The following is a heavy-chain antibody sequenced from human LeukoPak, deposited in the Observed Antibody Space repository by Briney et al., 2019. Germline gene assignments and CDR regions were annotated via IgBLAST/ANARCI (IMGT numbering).Heavy chain of an antibody. V-gene: IGHV1-8*03. D-gene: IGHD6-6*01. J-gene: IGHJ4*02. CDR2: MNPNSGNT. CDR1: GYTFTNYD. Sequence: VASVKVSCKASGYTFTNYDINWVRQGTGQGLEWMGWMNPNSGNTGYAQKFQGRVTITRNTSISTAYMELSSLRSEDTAVYYCARGQEYSSSPSSEIDYWGQGTLVTVSS. CDR3: ARGQEYSSSPSSEIDY.